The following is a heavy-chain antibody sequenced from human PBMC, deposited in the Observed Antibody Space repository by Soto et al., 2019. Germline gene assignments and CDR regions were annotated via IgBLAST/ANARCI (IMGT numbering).Heavy chain of an antibody. CDR1: GGSISSSSYY. V-gene: IGHV4-39*01. J-gene: IGHJ5*02. D-gene: IGHD3-3*01. CDR3: ARRFLEWLSPLNWFDP. CDR2: IYYSGST. Sequence: PSETLSLTCTVSGGSISSSSYYWGWIRQPPGKGLEWIGSIYYSGSTYYNPSLKSRVTISVDTSKNQFPLKLSSVTAADTAVYYCARRFLEWLSPLNWFDPWGQGTLVTVSS.